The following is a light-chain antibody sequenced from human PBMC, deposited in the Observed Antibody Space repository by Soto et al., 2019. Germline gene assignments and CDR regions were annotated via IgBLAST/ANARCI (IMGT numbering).Light chain of an antibody. CDR3: QQRSNWIT. Sequence: EIVMTQSPATLSVSPGERATLSCRTSQSVGSSLAWYQQKPGQAPRPLIYGASTRATGIPAKFSGGGSGTEFTLTISSLQSEDFAVYYCQQRSNWITFGQGTRLEIK. V-gene: IGKV3D-15*01. CDR2: GAS. CDR1: QSVGSS. J-gene: IGKJ5*01.